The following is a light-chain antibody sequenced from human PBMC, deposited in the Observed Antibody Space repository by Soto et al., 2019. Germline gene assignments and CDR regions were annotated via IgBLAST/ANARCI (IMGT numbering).Light chain of an antibody. CDR1: QSIDSY. CDR2: AAS. CDR3: QQSYTTPYT. V-gene: IGKV1-39*01. J-gene: IGKJ2*01. Sequence: DIPMTQSPSSLSVSVGDRVTITCRASQSIDSYLNWYQQKPGRAPKLLIYAASTLQSGVPSGFSGSGSGTDFTLTIRSLQPEDFATYYCQQSYTTPYTFGQGTKLEIK.